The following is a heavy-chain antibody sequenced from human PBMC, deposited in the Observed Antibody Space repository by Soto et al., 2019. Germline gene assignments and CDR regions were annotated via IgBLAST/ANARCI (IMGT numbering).Heavy chain of an antibody. CDR2: IYYSGST. Sequence: SSETLSLTCTVSGGSISSYYWSWIRQPPGKGLEWIGYIYYSGSTNYNPSLKSRVTISVDTSKNQFSLKLSSVTAADTAVYYCASYYGDYEYFQHWGQGTLVTVSS. J-gene: IGHJ1*01. D-gene: IGHD4-17*01. CDR3: ASYYGDYEYFQH. CDR1: GGSISSYY. V-gene: IGHV4-59*08.